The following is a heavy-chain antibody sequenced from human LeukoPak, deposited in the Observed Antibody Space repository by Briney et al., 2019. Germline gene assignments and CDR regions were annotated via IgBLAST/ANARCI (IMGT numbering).Heavy chain of an antibody. J-gene: IGHJ3*02. CDR2: IYHTGST. V-gene: IGHV4-30-2*01. Sequence: SSQTLSLTCVVSGGSISSGGYSWSWIRQPPGRGLEFIGYIYHTGSTNYNPSLKSRVTISIDKSKNQFSLKLTSVTAADTAVYYCARGISPGSGWFFDIWGQGTMVTVSS. CDR1: GGSISSGGYS. CDR3: ARGISPGSGWFFDI. D-gene: IGHD6-19*01.